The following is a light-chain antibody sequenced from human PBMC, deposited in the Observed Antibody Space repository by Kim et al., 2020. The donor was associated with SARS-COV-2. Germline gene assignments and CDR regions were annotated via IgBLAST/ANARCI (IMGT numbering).Light chain of an antibody. CDR3: LQYDSYPRT. CDR2: AAS. CDR1: QGISSW. Sequence: DIQMTQSPSLVSASVGDTVTITCRASQGISSWLAWYQQKPGKALKSLIYAASSLQGGVPSRFSGSGSGTDFTLTINNLQPEDFATYYCLQYDSYPRTFGQGTKVDIK. V-gene: IGKV1D-16*01. J-gene: IGKJ1*01.